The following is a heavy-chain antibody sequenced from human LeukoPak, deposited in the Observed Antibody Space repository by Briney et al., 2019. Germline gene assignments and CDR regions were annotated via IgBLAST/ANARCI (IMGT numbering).Heavy chain of an antibody. CDR1: GFTFDDYG. V-gene: IGHV3-20*04. CDR2: INWNGGST. J-gene: IGHJ4*02. CDR3: AKDSRPYSSGWYPFDY. D-gene: IGHD6-19*01. Sequence: GGSLRLSCAASGFTFDDYGMSWVRQAPGKGLEWVSSINWNGGSTGYADSVKGRFTISRDNAKNSLYLQMNSLRSEDTALYYCAKDSRPYSSGWYPFDYWGQGTLVTVSS.